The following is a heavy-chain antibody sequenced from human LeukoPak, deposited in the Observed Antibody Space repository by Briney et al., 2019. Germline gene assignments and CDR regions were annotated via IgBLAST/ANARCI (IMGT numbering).Heavy chain of an antibody. CDR3: ARGYSSSWNYFDY. V-gene: IGHV4-59*01. Sequence: SETLSLTCTVSGGSISNYWWCWIRQPPGKGLEWIGYVFVSGSTNYNPSLKSRVTISVDTSKKQFSLKLSSVTAADTAVYYCARGYSSSWNYFDYWGQGTLVSVSS. D-gene: IGHD6-13*01. CDR1: GGSISNYW. CDR2: VFVSGST. J-gene: IGHJ4*02.